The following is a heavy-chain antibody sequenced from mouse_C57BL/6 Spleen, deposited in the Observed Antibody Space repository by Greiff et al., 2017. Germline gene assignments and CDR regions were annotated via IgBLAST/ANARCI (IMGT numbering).Heavy chain of an antibody. CDR1: GYAFSSYW. Sequence: VQLQQSGAELARPGASVKISCKASGYAFSSYWMNWVKQRPGKGLEWIGQIYPGDGDTNYNGKFKGKATLTADKSSSTAYMQLSSLTSEDSAVYFCAMTTVVSYWYFDVWGTGTTVTVSS. CDR3: AMTTVVSYWYFDV. D-gene: IGHD1-1*01. J-gene: IGHJ1*03. V-gene: IGHV1-80*01. CDR2: IYPGDGDT.